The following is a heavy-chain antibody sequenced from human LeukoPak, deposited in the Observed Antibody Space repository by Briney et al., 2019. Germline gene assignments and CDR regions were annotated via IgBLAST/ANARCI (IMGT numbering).Heavy chain of an antibody. J-gene: IGHJ4*02. CDR3: ARSPNSRNLSRFDY. CDR1: GFTFSSYA. V-gene: IGHV3-30*04. Sequence: GRSLRLSCAASGFTFSSYAMHWVRQAPGKGLEWVAVISHDGSNKYYADSVKGRFTISRDNSKNTLYLQMNSLRAEDTAVYYCARSPNSRNLSRFDYWGQGTLVTVSS. CDR2: ISHDGSNK. D-gene: IGHD1-1*01.